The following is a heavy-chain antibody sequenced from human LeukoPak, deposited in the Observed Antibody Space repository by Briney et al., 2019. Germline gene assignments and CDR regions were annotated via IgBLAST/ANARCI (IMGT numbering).Heavy chain of an antibody. V-gene: IGHV4-39*07. CDR3: ARGLFDGSGSYYFDY. CDR1: GVSISSTSYY. Sequence: SETLSLTRTVSGVSISSTSYYWGWIRQPPGKGLEWIGSIYHSGSTYYNPSLKIRVTISIDTSKNQFSLKLRSVTAADTAVYYCARGLFDGSGSYYFDYWGQGTLVTVSS. D-gene: IGHD3-10*01. CDR2: IYHSGST. J-gene: IGHJ4*02.